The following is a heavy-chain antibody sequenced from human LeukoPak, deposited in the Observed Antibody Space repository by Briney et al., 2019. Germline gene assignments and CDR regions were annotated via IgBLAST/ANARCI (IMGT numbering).Heavy chain of an antibody. CDR2: ISAYNGNT. J-gene: IGHJ4*02. V-gene: IGHV1-18*01. Sequence: ASVKVSCKASGYAFTSYGISWVRQAPGQGLEWMGWISAYNGNTNYAQKLQGRVTMTTDTSTSTAYMELRSLRSDDTAVYYCARDTLGSSYYGSDYWGQGTLVIVSS. CDR3: ARDTLGSSYYGSDY. D-gene: IGHD4-11*01. CDR1: GYAFTSYG.